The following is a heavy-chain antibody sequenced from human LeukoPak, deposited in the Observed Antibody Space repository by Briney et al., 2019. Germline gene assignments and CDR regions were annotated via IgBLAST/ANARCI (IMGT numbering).Heavy chain of an antibody. CDR3: ARHPTYGENYYYYYMDV. CDR1: GYSFTSYW. CDR2: IYPGDSDT. J-gene: IGHJ6*03. V-gene: IGHV5-51*01. Sequence: GESLKISCKGSGYSFTSYWIGWVRQMPGKALEWMGIIYPGDSDTRYSPSFQGQVTISADKSISTAYLQWSSLKASDTAMYYCARHPTYGENYYYYYMDVWGKGTTVTVSS. D-gene: IGHD4-17*01.